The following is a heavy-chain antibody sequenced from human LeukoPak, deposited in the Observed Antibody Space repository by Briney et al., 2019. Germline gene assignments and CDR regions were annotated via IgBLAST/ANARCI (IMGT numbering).Heavy chain of an antibody. Sequence: ASVKVSCKASGYTFTSYGISWVRQAPGRGLEWMGWISAYNGNTNYAQKLQGRVTMTTDTSTSTAYMELRSLRSDDTAVYCCARDYIVVVPAARDAFDIWGQGTMVTVSS. CDR1: GYTFTSYG. CDR3: ARDYIVVVPAARDAFDI. CDR2: ISAYNGNT. D-gene: IGHD2-2*01. J-gene: IGHJ3*02. V-gene: IGHV1-18*01.